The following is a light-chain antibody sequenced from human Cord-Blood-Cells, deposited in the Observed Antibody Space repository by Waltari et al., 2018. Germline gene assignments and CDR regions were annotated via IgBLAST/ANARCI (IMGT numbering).Light chain of an antibody. CDR1: SSNIGSNY. CDR3: AAWDDSLSGWV. Sequence: QSVLTQPPSASGTPGQRVTISCSGSSSNIGSNYVYWYQQLPGTATKPLIHRNNQRPSGVPDRFSCSKSGTSASLAISGLRSEDEADYYCAAWDDSLSGWVFGGGTKLTVL. J-gene: IGLJ3*02. CDR2: RNN. V-gene: IGLV1-47*01.